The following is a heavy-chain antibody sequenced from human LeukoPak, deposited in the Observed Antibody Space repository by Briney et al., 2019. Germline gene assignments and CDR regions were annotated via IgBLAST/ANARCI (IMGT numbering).Heavy chain of an antibody. V-gene: IGHV1-2*02. Sequence: ASVKVSCKVSGYTLTELSMHWVRQAPGRGLEWMGWINPNSGGTNYAQKFQGRVTMTRDTSISTAYMDLSRLRSDDTAVYYCARGSIVGATFDYFDYWGQGTLVTVSS. D-gene: IGHD1-26*01. J-gene: IGHJ4*02. CDR2: INPNSGGT. CDR1: GYTLTELS. CDR3: ARGSIVGATFDYFDY.